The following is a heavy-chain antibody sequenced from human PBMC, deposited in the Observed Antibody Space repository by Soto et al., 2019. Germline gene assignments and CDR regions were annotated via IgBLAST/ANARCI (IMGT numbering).Heavy chain of an antibody. CDR1: GFTFGDYT. CDR3: VSRGVNVGDPLTYGMDV. CDR2: IRSRAYGGTP. Sequence: GGSLRLSCTGSGFTFGDYTMNWVRLAPGKGLEWVGFIRSRAYGGTPEYAASVKGRFSISRDDSKTVVYLQMNSLKTEDTAVYYCVSRGVNVGDPLTYGMDVWGQGTSVTVSS. J-gene: IGHJ6*02. D-gene: IGHD3-10*01. V-gene: IGHV3-49*04.